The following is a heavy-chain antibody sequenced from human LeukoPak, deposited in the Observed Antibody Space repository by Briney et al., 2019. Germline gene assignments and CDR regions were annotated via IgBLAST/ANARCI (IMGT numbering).Heavy chain of an antibody. CDR2: INPNSGDT. CDR1: GYSFAGYF. J-gene: IGHJ6*02. V-gene: IGHV1-2*02. Sequence: ASVKVSCKTSGYSFAGYFMHWVRQAPGQGLEWMGWINPNSGDTKYAQKFQGRVTMTRDTSINTAYMELRRLTSDDTAVYYCARVPSMVRGVVNYGMDVWGQGTTVTVSS. D-gene: IGHD3-10*01. CDR3: ARVPSMVRGVVNYGMDV.